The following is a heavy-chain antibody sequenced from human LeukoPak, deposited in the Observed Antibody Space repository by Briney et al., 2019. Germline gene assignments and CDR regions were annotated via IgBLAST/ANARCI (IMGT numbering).Heavy chain of an antibody. CDR1: GFTFSSYA. D-gene: IGHD1-7*01. J-gene: IGHJ6*03. CDR2: IYSGGST. V-gene: IGHV3-NL1*01. Sequence: PGGSLRLSCAASGFTFSSYAMHWVRQAPGKGLEWVSVIYSGGSTYYADSVRGRFTISRDNAKNSLYLQMNSLRAEDTAVYYCARTTSNMDVWGKGTTVTVSS. CDR3: ARTTSNMDV.